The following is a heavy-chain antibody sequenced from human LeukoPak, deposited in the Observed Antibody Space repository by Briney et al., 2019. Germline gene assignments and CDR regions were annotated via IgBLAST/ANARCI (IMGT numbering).Heavy chain of an antibody. CDR3: ARERKNWNYVDALDI. Sequence: PSETLSLTCTVSGGSISSDTYYWSWIRQPAGKGLEWIGRIYASGSTNYNPSLKSRVTISVDTSKNQFSLKLSSVTAADTAVYYCARERKNWNYVDALDIWGQGTMVTVSS. CDR1: GGSISSDTYY. D-gene: IGHD1-7*01. V-gene: IGHV4-61*02. J-gene: IGHJ3*02. CDR2: IYASGST.